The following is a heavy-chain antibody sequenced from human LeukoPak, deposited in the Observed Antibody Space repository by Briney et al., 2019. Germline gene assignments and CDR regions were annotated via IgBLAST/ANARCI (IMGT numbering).Heavy chain of an antibody. CDR1: GFTFSDYH. Sequence: GGSLRLSCAASGFTFSDYHMSWIRQAPGKGLEWVSYIRSSSSDINYADSVRGRFTISRDNAKNSLYLQMNSLRAEDTAVYYCARAIAVSPWYFDLWGRGTLVTASS. CDR3: ARAIAVSPWYFDL. J-gene: IGHJ2*01. D-gene: IGHD6-19*01. V-gene: IGHV3-11*03. CDR2: IRSSSSDI.